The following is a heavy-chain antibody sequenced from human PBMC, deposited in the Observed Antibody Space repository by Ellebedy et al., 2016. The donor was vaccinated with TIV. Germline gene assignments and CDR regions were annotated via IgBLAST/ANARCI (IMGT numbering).Heavy chain of an antibody. CDR2: INPSGGST. CDR1: GYSLTELS. J-gene: IGHJ4*02. V-gene: IGHV1-46*01. CDR3: ARDSCSGGSCYDYFDY. Sequence: ASVKVSCKVSGYSLTELSMHWVRQAPGQGLEWMGIINPSGGSTSYAQKFQGRVTMTRDTSTSTVYMELSSLRSEDTAVYYCARDSCSGGSCYDYFDYWGQGTLVIVSS. D-gene: IGHD2-15*01.